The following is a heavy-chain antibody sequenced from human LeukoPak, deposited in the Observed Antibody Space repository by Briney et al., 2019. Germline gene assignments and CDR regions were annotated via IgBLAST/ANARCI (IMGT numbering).Heavy chain of an antibody. J-gene: IGHJ3*02. CDR1: GFTFDDYG. CDR2: INWNGGTT. V-gene: IGHV3-20*04. D-gene: IGHD2/OR15-2a*01. Sequence: GGSLRLSCAASGFTFDDYGMNWVRQAPGKGLEWVSGINWNGGTTAYADSVKGRFTISRDNAKNSLYLQMNSLRVEDTALYYCARKNSFDIWGQGTMVTVSS. CDR3: ARKNSFDI.